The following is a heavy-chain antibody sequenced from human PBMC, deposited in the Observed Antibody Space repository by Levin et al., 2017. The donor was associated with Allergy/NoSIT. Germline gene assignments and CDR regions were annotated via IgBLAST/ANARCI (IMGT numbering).Heavy chain of an antibody. J-gene: IGHJ4*02. CDR1: GGSISGSPYY. D-gene: IGHD3-16*02. Sequence: GSLRLSCTVSGGSISGSPYYWGWIRQPPGMGLEWIGSIHYSGGTYYNPSLKSRITVSVDTSKNQFSLSVRSVTAADTAVYYCASRTYRDWGQGTLVTVSS. CDR2: IHYSGGT. CDR3: ASRTYRD. V-gene: IGHV4-39*01.